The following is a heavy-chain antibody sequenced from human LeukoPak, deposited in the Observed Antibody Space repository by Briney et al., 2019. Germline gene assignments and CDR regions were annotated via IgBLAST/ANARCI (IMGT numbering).Heavy chain of an antibody. CDR3: ARHDGIAAPHDY. D-gene: IGHD6-13*01. V-gene: IGHV4-39*01. CDR2: IYYSGST. CDR1: GGSISSSSYY. Sequence: SETLSLTCTVSGGSISSSSYYWGWIRQPPGKGLEWIGSIYYSGSTYYNPSLKSRVTISVDTSKNQFSLKLSSVTAADTVVYYCARHDGIAAPHDYWGQGTLVTVSS. J-gene: IGHJ4*02.